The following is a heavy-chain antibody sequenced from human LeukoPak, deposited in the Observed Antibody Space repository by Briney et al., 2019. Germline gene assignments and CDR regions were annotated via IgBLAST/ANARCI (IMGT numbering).Heavy chain of an antibody. CDR3: ARESAGSLHDSTAAFHY. CDR2: GHHSESS. CDR1: VGSVTSTD. D-gene: IGHD2-8*02. J-gene: IGHJ4*02. V-gene: IGHV4-59*02. Sequence: SVTLSLTCSVSVGSVTSTDWSWIRQPPGKGLEWIAYGHHSESSNYNPSFRSRVTIPVDTSRNQFSLRLTSVTAADTAVYYCARESAGSLHDSTAAFHYWGQGILVIVSS.